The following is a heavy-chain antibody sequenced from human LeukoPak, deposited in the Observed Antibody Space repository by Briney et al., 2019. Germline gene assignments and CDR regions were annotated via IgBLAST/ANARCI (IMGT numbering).Heavy chain of an antibody. CDR3: ARYGSGSYYRSTPYRY. CDR1: GYSFTSYW. V-gene: IGHV5-51*01. D-gene: IGHD3-10*01. Sequence: GESLQISCKGSGYSFTSYWIGWVRQMPGKGLGWMGIIYPGDSDTRYSPSFQGQVTISADKYISTAYLQWSSLKASDTAMYYCARYGSGSYYRSTPYRYWGQGTLVTVSS. CDR2: IYPGDSDT. J-gene: IGHJ4*02.